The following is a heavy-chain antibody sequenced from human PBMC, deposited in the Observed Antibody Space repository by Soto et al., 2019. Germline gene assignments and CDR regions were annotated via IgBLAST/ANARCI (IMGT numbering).Heavy chain of an antibody. D-gene: IGHD1-20*01. V-gene: IGHV4-34*01. J-gene: IGHJ3*02. Sequence: SETLSLTCAVYGGSFSGYYWSWIRQPPGKGLEWIGEINHSGSTNYNPSLKSRVTISVDTSKNQFSLKLSSVTAADTAVYYCARVSLYAFDSWGQGTMVTVSS. CDR3: ARVSLYAFDS. CDR2: INHSGST. CDR1: GGSFSGYY.